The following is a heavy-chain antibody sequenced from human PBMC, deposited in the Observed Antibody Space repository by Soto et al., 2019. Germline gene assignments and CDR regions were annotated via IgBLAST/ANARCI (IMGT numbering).Heavy chain of an antibody. J-gene: IGHJ4*02. CDR1: GYTLTELS. V-gene: IGHV1-24*01. Sequence: VASVKVSCKVSGYTLTELSMHWVRQAPGKGLEWMGGFDPEDGETIYAQKFQGRVTMTEDTSTDTAYMELSSLRSEDTAVYYCARKARRRITIFGVVINEPYYFDYWGQGTLVTVS. D-gene: IGHD3-3*01. CDR2: FDPEDGET. CDR3: ARKARRRITIFGVVINEPYYFDY.